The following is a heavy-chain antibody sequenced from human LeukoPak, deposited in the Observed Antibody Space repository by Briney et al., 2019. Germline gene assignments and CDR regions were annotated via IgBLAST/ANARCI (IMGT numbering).Heavy chain of an antibody. J-gene: IGHJ4*02. CDR1: GFTFDDYA. CDR2: ISWNSGRR. CDR3: ARQSGSGFIRYDY. V-gene: IGHV3-9*01. D-gene: IGHD6-19*01. Sequence: GGSLRLSCVGSGFTFDDYAMHWVRQAPGKGLEWVSGISWNSGRRGYADSVKGRFTISRDNAKTSLYLQMNSLRAEDTAVYYCARQSGSGFIRYDYWGQGTLVTVSS.